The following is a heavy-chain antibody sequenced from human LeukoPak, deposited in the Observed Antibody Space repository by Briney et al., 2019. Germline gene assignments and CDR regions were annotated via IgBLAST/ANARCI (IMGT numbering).Heavy chain of an antibody. CDR2: INPNSGGT. V-gene: IGHV1-2*04. CDR3: ARDTHFYDSSGYYDY. J-gene: IGHJ4*02. Sequence: ASVKVSCKASVYTFTGYYMHCVRHAPGQGLEWMGWINPNSGGTNYAQKFQGWVTMTRDTSISTAYMELSRLRSDDTAVYYCARDTHFYDSSGYYDYWGQGTLVTVSS. D-gene: IGHD3-22*01. CDR1: VYTFTGYY.